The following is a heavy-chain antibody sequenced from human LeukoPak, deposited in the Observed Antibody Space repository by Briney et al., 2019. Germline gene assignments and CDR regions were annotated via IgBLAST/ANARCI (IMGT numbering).Heavy chain of an antibody. V-gene: IGHV1-46*01. Sequence: ASVKVSCKASGYTFTSYYMHWVRQAPGQGLEWMGIINPSGGSTSYAQKFQGRVTMTRDMSTSTVYMELSSLRSEDTAVYYCARPPYCSGGSCYSGFDYWGQGTLVTVSS. CDR1: GYTFTSYY. CDR3: ARPPYCSGGSCYSGFDY. D-gene: IGHD2-15*01. CDR2: INPSGGST. J-gene: IGHJ4*02.